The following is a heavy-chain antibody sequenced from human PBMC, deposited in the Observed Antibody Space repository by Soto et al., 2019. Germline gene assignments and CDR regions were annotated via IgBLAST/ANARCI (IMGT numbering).Heavy chain of an antibody. CDR3: ATGYSSRWYWFDP. J-gene: IGHJ5*02. CDR2: INPDSGGT. Sequence: QVQLVQSGAEVKKPGASVKVSCKATGDTFTGYYMHWVRQAPGQGLEWMGWINPDSGGTNYAQKLQGRVTMTRDTSIRTAYMELNRLTSDDTAVYYCATGYSSRWYWFDPWGQGTPVTVSS. D-gene: IGHD6-13*01. CDR1: GDTFTGYY. V-gene: IGHV1-2*02.